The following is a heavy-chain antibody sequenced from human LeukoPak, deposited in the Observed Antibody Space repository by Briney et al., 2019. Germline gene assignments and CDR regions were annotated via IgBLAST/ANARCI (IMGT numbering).Heavy chain of an antibody. Sequence: PSETLSLTCAVNADSFNGYYWTWIRQSPGKGLEWIGEINDIGHTNYSPSLKSRVTISLDTSKKQFSLKLSSVTAADTAVYYCARGEGNDYVWGSFYYYLDVWGKGTTVTVSS. CDR2: INDIGHT. D-gene: IGHD3-16*01. J-gene: IGHJ6*03. CDR3: ARGEGNDYVWGSFYYYLDV. V-gene: IGHV4-34*01. CDR1: ADSFNGYY.